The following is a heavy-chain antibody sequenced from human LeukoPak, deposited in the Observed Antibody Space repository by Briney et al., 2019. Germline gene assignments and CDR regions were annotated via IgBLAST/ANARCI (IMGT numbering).Heavy chain of an antibody. Sequence: GASVKVSCKASGYTFTGYYMHWVRQAPGQGLEWMGWINPNSGGTNYAQKFQGRVTMTRGTSISTAYMELSRLRSDDTAVYYCALGMTTVRDWFDPWGQGTLVTVSS. CDR2: INPNSGGT. CDR1: GYTFTGYY. CDR3: ALGMTTVRDWFDP. J-gene: IGHJ5*02. V-gene: IGHV1-2*02. D-gene: IGHD4-11*01.